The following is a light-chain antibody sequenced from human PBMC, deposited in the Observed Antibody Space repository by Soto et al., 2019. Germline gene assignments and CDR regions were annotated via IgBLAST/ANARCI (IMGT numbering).Light chain of an antibody. J-gene: IGLJ1*01. CDR1: TSDIAGYNY. CDR3: SSYTTTNTYV. V-gene: IGLV2-14*01. CDR2: EVN. Sequence: QSALAQPASVSGSPGQSITISCTGTTSDIAGYNYVSWYQQHPGKAPKLMIYEVNNRFSGISNRFSGSKSGNTASLTISGLQAEDEADYYCSSYTTTNTYVFGTGTQLTVL.